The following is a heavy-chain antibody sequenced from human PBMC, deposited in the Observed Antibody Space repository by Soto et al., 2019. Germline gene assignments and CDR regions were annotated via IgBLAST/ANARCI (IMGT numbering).Heavy chain of an antibody. J-gene: IGHJ6*02. V-gene: IGHV3-23*01. CDR2: IGGSGGST. Sequence: VGSLRLSCAASGFTFSSYAMSWVRQAPGKGLEWVSAIGGSGGSTYYADSVKGRFTISRDNSKNTLFLQMNSLRAEDTAVYYCAKDPYYYDTSEMDVWGQGTTVTVSS. CDR1: GFTFSSYA. CDR3: AKDPYYYDTSEMDV. D-gene: IGHD3-22*01.